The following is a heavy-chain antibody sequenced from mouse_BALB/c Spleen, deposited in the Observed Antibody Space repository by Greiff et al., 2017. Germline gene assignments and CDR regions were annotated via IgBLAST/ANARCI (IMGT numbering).Heavy chain of an antibody. V-gene: IGHV5-9*03. Sequence: EVHLVESGGGLVKPGGSLKLSCAASGFTFSSYTMSWVRQTPEKRLEWVATISSGGGNTYYPDSVKGRFTISRDNAKNNLYLQMSSLRSEDTALYYCSRRGPYGPYWYFDVWGAGTTVTVSS. D-gene: IGHD1-2*01. J-gene: IGHJ1*01. CDR2: ISSGGGNT. CDR3: SRRGPYGPYWYFDV. CDR1: GFTFSSYT.